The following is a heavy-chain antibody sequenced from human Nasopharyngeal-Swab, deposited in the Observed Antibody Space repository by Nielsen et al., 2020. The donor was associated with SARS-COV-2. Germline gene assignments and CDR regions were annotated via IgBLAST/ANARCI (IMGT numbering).Heavy chain of an antibody. CDR1: GFTLSSYA. CDR2: ISGSGGTT. V-gene: IGHV3-23*01. D-gene: IGHD6-6*01. CDR3: AKDLHSSSWPVGY. Sequence: LIHAASGFTLSSYAMNWVRQGPGKGLEWVSEISGSGGTTYYADSVKGRFTISRDNSKNTLHLQMNSLRVEDTGVYYCAKDLHSSSWPVGYWGQGTLVTVSS. J-gene: IGHJ4*02.